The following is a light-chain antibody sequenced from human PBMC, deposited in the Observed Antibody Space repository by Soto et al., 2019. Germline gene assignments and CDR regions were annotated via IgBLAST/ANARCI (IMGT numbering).Light chain of an antibody. CDR1: QSVSSSY. Sequence: EIVLTQSPGTLSLSPGERATLSCRASQSVSSSYLAWYQQKPGQAPRLLIYGASSRATGIPDRFSGSGSGTDFTLTISRLEPEDVVVYYCQQYGSSAITFGQGTRLEIK. J-gene: IGKJ5*01. CDR3: QQYGSSAIT. V-gene: IGKV3-20*01. CDR2: GAS.